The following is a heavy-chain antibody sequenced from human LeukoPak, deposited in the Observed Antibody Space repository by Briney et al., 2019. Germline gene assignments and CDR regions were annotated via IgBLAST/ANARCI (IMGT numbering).Heavy chain of an antibody. J-gene: IGHJ6*02. CDR1: GYTFTSYA. Sequence: GASVKVSCKASGYTFTSYAMNWVRQAPGQGLEWMGWINTNTGNPTYAQGFAGRFVFSLDTSVSTAYLQISSLKAEDTAVYYCARSDFIAAGYYGMDVWGQGTTVTVSS. CDR3: ARSDFIAAGYYGMDV. D-gene: IGHD6-25*01. V-gene: IGHV7-4-1*02. CDR2: INTNTGNP.